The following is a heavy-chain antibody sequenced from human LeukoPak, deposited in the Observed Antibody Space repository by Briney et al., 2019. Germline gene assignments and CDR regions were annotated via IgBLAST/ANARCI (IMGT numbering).Heavy chain of an antibody. V-gene: IGHV4-34*01. CDR2: INHSGST. Sequence: PSETLSLTCAVYGGSFSGYYWSWIRQPPGKGLEWIGEINHSGSTNYNPSLKSRVTISVDTSKNQFSLKLSSVTAADTAVYYCARGRYGSGTYYNAYFDSWGQGTLVTVSS. D-gene: IGHD3-10*01. J-gene: IGHJ4*02. CDR1: GGSFSGYY. CDR3: ARGRYGSGTYYNAYFDS.